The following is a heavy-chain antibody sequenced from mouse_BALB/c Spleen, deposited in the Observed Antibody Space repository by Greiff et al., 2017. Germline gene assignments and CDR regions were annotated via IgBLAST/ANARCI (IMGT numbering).Heavy chain of an antibody. Sequence: EVQRVESGGGLVQPGGSLKLSCAASGFTFSSYGMSWVRQTPDKRLELVATINSNGGSTYYPDSVKGRFTISRDNAKNTLYLQMSSLKSEDTAMYYCAREATMMMTGGYYAMDYWGQGTSVTVSS. CDR2: INSNGGST. D-gene: IGHD2-4*01. V-gene: IGHV5-6-3*01. CDR3: AREATMMMTGGYYAMDY. CDR1: GFTFSSYG. J-gene: IGHJ4*01.